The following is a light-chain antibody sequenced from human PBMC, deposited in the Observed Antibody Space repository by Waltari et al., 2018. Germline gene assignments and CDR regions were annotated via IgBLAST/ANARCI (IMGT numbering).Light chain of an antibody. J-gene: IGKJ4*01. CDR3: QQYDNYPLT. V-gene: IGKV1D-13*01. CDR1: QGIGSA. CDR2: DAT. Sequence: AIQLTQSPSSLSASVGDRVTITCRASQGIGSALAWYQQKTGKAPELLIYDATSEQSGVPSRFSGSGSRTDFTLTISSLQPEDFATYYCQQYDNYPLTFGGGTKVEIK.